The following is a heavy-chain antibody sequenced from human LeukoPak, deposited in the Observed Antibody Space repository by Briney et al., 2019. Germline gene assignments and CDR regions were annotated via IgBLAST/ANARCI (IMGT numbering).Heavy chain of an antibody. J-gene: IGHJ4*02. CDR1: GGSISSSSHY. Sequence: SETLSLTCTVSGGSISSSSHYWGWIRQPPGKGLECIGSIYYSGSTYYNPSLKSRVTISVDTSKDQFSLKLSSVTAADTAVYYCARQGFFWSGYRLPPRRYFDYWGQGTLVTVSS. D-gene: IGHD3-3*01. CDR3: ARQGFFWSGYRLPPRRYFDY. V-gene: IGHV4-39*01. CDR2: IYYSGST.